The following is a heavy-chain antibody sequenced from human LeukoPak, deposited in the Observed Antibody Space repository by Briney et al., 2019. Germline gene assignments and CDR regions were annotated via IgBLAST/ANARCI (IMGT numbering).Heavy chain of an antibody. V-gene: IGHV3-23*01. J-gene: IGHJ4*02. Sequence: EGSLRLSCAASGSTFSSYDMNWVRQAPGKGLEWVSTIHGSGGSTYYADSVKGRFTISRDNSKNTLYLQMNSLRAEDTAVYYCAKYAAATDPWAYWGQGTLVTVSS. CDR3: AKYAAATDPWAY. CDR1: GSTFSSYD. D-gene: IGHD1-26*01. CDR2: IHGSGGST.